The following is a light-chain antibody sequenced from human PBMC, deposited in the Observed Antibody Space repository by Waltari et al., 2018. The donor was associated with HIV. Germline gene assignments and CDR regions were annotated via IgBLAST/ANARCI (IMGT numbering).Light chain of an antibody. Sequence: QSALTQPPSASGSPGQSVPLPCPGTSSDVGGYNYVSWHQQHPGKAPKLMIYDVIKRPSGVPDRFSGSKSGNTASLTVSGLQPEDEADYYCSSHAGSKVVFGGGTRLTVL. J-gene: IGLJ2*01. V-gene: IGLV2-8*01. CDR3: SSHAGSKVV. CDR1: SSDVGGYNY. CDR2: DVI.